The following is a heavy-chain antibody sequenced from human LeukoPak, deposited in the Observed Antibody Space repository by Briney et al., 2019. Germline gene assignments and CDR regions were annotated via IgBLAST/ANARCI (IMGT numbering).Heavy chain of an antibody. V-gene: IGHV4-34*01. CDR1: GGSVSGYY. CDR2: INHSGST. D-gene: IGHD5-18*01. CDR3: AHVDTAPHWYFDL. J-gene: IGHJ2*01. Sequence: SETLSLTCAVYGGSVSGYYWSWIRQPPGKGLEWIGEINHSGSTNYNPSLKSRVTISVDTSKNQFSLKLSSVTAADTAVYYCAHVDTAPHWYFDLWGRGTLVTVSS.